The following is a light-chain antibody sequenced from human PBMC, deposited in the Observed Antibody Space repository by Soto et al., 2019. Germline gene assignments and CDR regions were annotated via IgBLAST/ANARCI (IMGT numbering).Light chain of an antibody. V-gene: IGKV3D-15*01. CDR1: QSVSSSY. CDR2: AAS. J-gene: IGKJ5*01. Sequence: EIVLTQSPGTLSLSPGERATLSFRASQSVSSSYLAWYQQKPGQAPRLLIYAASTRATGVPARFSGSGSGTEFTLTISSLQSEDFAVYYCQQYNNWPPITFGQGTRLEIK. CDR3: QQYNNWPPIT.